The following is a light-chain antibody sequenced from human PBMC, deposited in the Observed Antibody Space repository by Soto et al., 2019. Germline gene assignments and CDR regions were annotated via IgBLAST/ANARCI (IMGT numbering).Light chain of an antibody. CDR2: VNSDGSH. Sequence: QLVLTQSPSASASLGASVKLTCTLSSGHSNYAIAWHQQQPEKGPRYLMKVNSDGSHRKGDGIPDRFSGSSSGAQRYLTISSLQSEDEADYDCQTWGTGIRVFGTGTKLTV. CDR3: QTWGTGIRV. CDR1: SGHSNYA. V-gene: IGLV4-69*01. J-gene: IGLJ1*01.